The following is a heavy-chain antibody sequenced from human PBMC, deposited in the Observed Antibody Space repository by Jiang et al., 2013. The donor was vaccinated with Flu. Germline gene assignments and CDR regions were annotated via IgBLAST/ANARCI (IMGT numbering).Heavy chain of an antibody. J-gene: IGHJ4*02. CDR3: ARLHSGDVGDIDY. Sequence: SRITINPDTSKNQFSLQLNSVTPEDTAVYYCARLHSGDVGDIDYWGQGTLVTVSS. V-gene: IGHV6-1*01. D-gene: IGHD3-10*01.